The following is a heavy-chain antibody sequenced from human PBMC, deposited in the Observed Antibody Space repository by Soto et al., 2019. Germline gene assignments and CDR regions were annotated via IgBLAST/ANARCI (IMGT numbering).Heavy chain of an antibody. CDR1: GFTFDDYA. D-gene: IGHD3-10*01. V-gene: IGHV3-23*04. CDR2: ISGSGGST. J-gene: IGHJ5*02. CDR3: ARSLWFGESLTEPYNWFDP. Sequence: EVQLVESGGGLVQPGRSLRLSCAASGFTFDDYAMHWVRQAPGKGLEWVSGISGSGGSTYYADSVKGRFTISRDNSKNTLYLQMNSLRAEDTAVYYCARSLWFGESLTEPYNWFDPWGQGTLVTVSS.